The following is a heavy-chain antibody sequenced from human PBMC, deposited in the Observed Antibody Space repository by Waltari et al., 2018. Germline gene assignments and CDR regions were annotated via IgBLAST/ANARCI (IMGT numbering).Heavy chain of an antibody. CDR3: ARGTYYYYMDV. CDR1: GGSISSYY. V-gene: IGHV4-59*01. J-gene: IGHJ6*03. Sequence: QVQLQESGPGLVKPSETLSLTCTVSGGSISSYYWTWIRQPPGKGLELIGYIYYSGSTNYNPSLKSRVTISVDTSKNQFSLKLSSVTAADTAVYYCARGTYYYYMDVWGKGTTVTVSS. D-gene: IGHD3-10*01. CDR2: IYYSGST.